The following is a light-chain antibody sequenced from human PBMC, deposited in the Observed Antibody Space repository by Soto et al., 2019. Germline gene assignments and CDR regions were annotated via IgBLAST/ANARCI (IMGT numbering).Light chain of an antibody. CDR1: QRITTY. CDR3: QQTYSTPYT. Sequence: IHMTQSPSSLSASVGDRITVTCLASQRITTYVNWYQLKPGEAPKLLISTSGTLQRGVPSRFSGSGSGTDFTLTITRLHPADFATYFCQQTYSTPYTFGQGTKLEIK. V-gene: IGKV1-39*01. CDR2: TSG. J-gene: IGKJ2*01.